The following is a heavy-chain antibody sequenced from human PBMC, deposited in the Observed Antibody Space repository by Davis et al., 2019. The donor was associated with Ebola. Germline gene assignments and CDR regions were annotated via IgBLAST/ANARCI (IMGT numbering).Heavy chain of an antibody. CDR3: AKTRSNWWNDALNL. J-gene: IGHJ3*01. V-gene: IGHV3-30*18. CDR1: GLTFSSYG. CDR2: ISPDGSIK. D-gene: IGHD2-8*02. Sequence: SLITSCASPGLTFSSYGLPCVRHPPGQGLVRVAAISPDGSIKYYADSVKGRFTISRDNSKNTLYLQMSSLRTEDTAVYFGAKTRSNWWNDALNLWGKGTKVTVSS.